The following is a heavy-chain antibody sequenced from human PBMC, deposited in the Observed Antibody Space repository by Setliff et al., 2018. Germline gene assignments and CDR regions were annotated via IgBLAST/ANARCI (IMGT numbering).Heavy chain of an antibody. V-gene: IGHV4-59*02. CDR1: GASVSSHY. Sequence: SETLSLTCNVSGASVSSHYWDWIRQPPGKGLEWIGFISYSGITTYNVSLKSRVSISVDTSKNQLSLTLSSVTAADTAVYYCVREGYSEYFQDWVPETLLVTVS. J-gene: IGHJ1*01. CDR2: ISYSGIT. D-gene: IGHD1-1*01. CDR3: VREGYSEYFQD.